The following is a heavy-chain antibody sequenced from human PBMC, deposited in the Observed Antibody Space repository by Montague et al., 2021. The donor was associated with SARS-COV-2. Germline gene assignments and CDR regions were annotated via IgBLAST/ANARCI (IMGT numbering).Heavy chain of an antibody. J-gene: IGHJ4*03. CDR1: GFDFFNFD. Sequence: SLRLSCAASGFDFFNFDMAWVRQAPGRGLEWISDISSSGATILYADSLKGRFTISRDNIQKSLYLQMNSLRAEDTAVYYCATNKYCTLHDCLHGRHYFDHWGPGTTVTVSS. CDR2: ISSSGATI. CDR3: ATNKYCTLHDCLHGRHYFDH. V-gene: IGHV3-48*03. D-gene: IGHD2-8*01.